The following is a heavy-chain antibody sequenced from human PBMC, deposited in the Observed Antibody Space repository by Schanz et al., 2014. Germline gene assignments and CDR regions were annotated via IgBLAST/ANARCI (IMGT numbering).Heavy chain of an antibody. CDR2: ISSRSSHI. V-gene: IGHV3-21*01. Sequence: EVQLLESGGGLVQPGGSLRLSCAASGFSVGNKYMSWVRQAPGKGLEWVSSISSRSSHIYYADSVKGRFTVSRDNAKNSVYLQMNGLRVEDTAVYYCVRERTNYGGNSYFFDHWGQGTLVTVSS. J-gene: IGHJ4*02. CDR3: VRERTNYGGNSYFFDH. CDR1: GFSVGNKY. D-gene: IGHD2-21*02.